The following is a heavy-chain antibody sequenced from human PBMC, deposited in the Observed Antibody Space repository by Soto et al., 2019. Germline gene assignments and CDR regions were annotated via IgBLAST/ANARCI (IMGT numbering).Heavy chain of an antibody. D-gene: IGHD3-22*01. J-gene: IGHJ4*02. Sequence: PSEPLSLTCTVSGGSISSSSYYWVWIRQPPGNGLEWIGSIYYSGSTYYNPSLKSRVTISVDTSKNQFSLKLSSVTAADTAVYYCARADYYYDSSGYYRSLYFDYWGQGTLVTVYS. CDR2: IYYSGST. CDR1: GGSISSSSYY. V-gene: IGHV4-39*01. CDR3: ARADYYYDSSGYYRSLYFDY.